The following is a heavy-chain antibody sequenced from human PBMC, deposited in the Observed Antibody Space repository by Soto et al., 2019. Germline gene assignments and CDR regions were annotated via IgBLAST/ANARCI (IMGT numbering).Heavy chain of an antibody. CDR1: GYTFTSYD. V-gene: IGHV1-8*01. CDR3: SIELAYSLDY. J-gene: IGHJ4*02. Sequence: QVQLVQSGAEVKKPGASVKVSCKASGYTFTSYDIHWVRQATGQGLEWMGWMNPNSGNTVYAQKFQGRVTMTRNTSISTAYMELSSLRSEDTAVYYCSIELAYSLDYWGQGTLVTVSS. D-gene: IGHD2-15*01. CDR2: MNPNSGNT.